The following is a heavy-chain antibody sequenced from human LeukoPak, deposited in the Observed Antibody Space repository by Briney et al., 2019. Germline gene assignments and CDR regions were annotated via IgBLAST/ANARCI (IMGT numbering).Heavy chain of an antibody. Sequence: GGSLRLSCAASGFTFSSYGMSWVRQAPGKGLEWVSAISGSGGSTYYADSVKGRFTISRDNSKNTLYLQVNSLRAEDTAVYYCATSFGPVIAAAGTGADWGQGTLVTVSS. CDR3: ATSFGPVIAAAGTGAD. J-gene: IGHJ4*02. V-gene: IGHV3-23*01. CDR1: GFTFSSYG. CDR2: ISGSGGST. D-gene: IGHD6-13*01.